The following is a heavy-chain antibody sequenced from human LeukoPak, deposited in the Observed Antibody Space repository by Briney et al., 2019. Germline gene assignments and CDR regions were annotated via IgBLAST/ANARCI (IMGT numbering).Heavy chain of an antibody. V-gene: IGHV4-61*01. D-gene: IGHD3-22*01. CDR3: ARGAYDSSGFDY. Sequence: PSETLSLTCTVSGGSISSGSYYWSWIRQPPGKGLEWIGYIYYSGSTNYNPSLKSRVTISVDTSKNQFSLKLSSMTAADTAVYYCARGAYDSSGFDYWGQGTLVTVSS. CDR2: IYYSGST. J-gene: IGHJ4*02. CDR1: GGSISSGSYY.